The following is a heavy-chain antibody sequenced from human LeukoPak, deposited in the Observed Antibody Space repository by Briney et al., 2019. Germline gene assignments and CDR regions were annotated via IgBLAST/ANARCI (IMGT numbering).Heavy chain of an antibody. D-gene: IGHD4-17*01. Sequence: GGSLRLSCAASGFTFSSYAVHWVRQAPGKGLEWVAVIWYDGSKKYYTDSVKGRFTISRDNSKNTLYLQMNRLRVEDTAVYYCARDHSTTDYYFDYWGQGTLVTVSS. J-gene: IGHJ4*02. CDR1: GFTFSSYA. CDR2: IWYDGSKK. CDR3: ARDHSTTDYYFDY. V-gene: IGHV3-33*01.